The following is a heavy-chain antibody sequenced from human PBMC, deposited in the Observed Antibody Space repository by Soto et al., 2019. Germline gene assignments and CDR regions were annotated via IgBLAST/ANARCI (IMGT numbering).Heavy chain of an antibody. CDR2: IWYDGTKK. D-gene: IGHD5-12*01. V-gene: IGHV3-33*01. CDR3: ARDHSGYYFDY. Sequence: QVQLVESGGGVVQPGRSLRLSCAASGFTFSNYVLHWVRQTPGKGLEWVAVIWYDGTKKYYGDSVKGRFAISRDDSRNTLYLQMNSLRAEDTAVYYCARDHSGYYFDYWGQGTLVTVSS. CDR1: GFTFSNYV. J-gene: IGHJ4*02.